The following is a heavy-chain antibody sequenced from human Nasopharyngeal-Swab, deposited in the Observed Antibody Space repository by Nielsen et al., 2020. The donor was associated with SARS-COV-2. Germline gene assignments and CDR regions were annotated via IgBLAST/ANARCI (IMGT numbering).Heavy chain of an antibody. V-gene: IGHV4-39*01. CDR3: ARHADGSGGWYFDY. Sequence: RQAPGKGLEWIGSIYYSGSTYYNPSLKSRVTISVDTSKNQFSLKLSSVTAADTAVYYCARHADGSGGWYFDYWGQGTLVTVSS. J-gene: IGHJ4*02. CDR2: IYYSGST. D-gene: IGHD6-25*01.